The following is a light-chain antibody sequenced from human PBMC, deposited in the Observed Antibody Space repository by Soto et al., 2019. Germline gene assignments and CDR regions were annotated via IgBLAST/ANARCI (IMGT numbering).Light chain of an antibody. J-gene: IGKJ4*01. V-gene: IGKV1-9*01. CDR1: QGISSY. CDR3: QQLNSYPNT. CDR2: AAS. Sequence: IQLTQSPSSLSASVGDRVTITCRASQGISSYLAWYQQKPGKAPKLLIYAASTLQSGVPSRFSGSGSGTDFTLTISSLQPEDFETYYCQQLNSYPNTFGGGTKVEIK.